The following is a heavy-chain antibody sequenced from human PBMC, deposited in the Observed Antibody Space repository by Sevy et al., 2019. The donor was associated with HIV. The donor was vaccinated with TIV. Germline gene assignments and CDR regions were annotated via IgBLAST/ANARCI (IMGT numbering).Heavy chain of an antibody. V-gene: IGHV1-24*01. Sequence: ASVKVSCKVSGYSLTKLAMHWVRQAPGKGPEWLGTFDPEDGDPEDGKTIYAQKFQDRAIMTEHTSTDTAYMELSSRTSEDTAMYYCATTKDYYDSSGYPFDDWGQGTLVTVSS. D-gene: IGHD3-22*01. CDR3: ATTKDYYDSSGYPFDD. J-gene: IGHJ4*02. CDR2: FDPEDGDPEDGKT. CDR1: GYSLTKLA.